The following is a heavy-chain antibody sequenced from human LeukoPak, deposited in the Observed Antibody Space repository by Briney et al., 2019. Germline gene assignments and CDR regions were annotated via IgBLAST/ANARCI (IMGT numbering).Heavy chain of an antibody. CDR3: AKDGGATTDYYYGMDV. CDR2: ISYDGSKT. D-gene: IGHD1-26*01. CDR1: GFTFNIYA. V-gene: IGHV3-30-3*01. J-gene: IGHJ6*02. Sequence: SGGSLRLSCAASGFTFNIYAMHWVRQAPGKGLEWVAVISYDGSKTYYADSVKGRFTISRDNSKNTLYLQMNSLRAEDTALYYCAKDGGATTDYYYGMDVWGQGTTVTVSS.